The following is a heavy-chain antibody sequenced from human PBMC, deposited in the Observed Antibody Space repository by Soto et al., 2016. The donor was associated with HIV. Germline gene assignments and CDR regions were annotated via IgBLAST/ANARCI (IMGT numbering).Heavy chain of an antibody. Sequence: EVQLVESGGGLVQPGGSLRLSCAASGFTFRSYSMNWVRQAPGKGLDWISYISSSGSNIYYADSVKGRFTISRDNAKNSLYLQMNSLRVEDTAVYYCAREGNSGYLSWGQGTLVTVSS. CDR2: ISSSGSNI. CDR3: AREGNSGYLS. V-gene: IGHV3-48*01. CDR1: GFTFRSYS. J-gene: IGHJ4*02. D-gene: IGHD1-26*01.